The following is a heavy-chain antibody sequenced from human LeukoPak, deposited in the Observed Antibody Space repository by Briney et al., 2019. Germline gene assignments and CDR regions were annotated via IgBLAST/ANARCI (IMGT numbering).Heavy chain of an antibody. Sequence: PGGSLRHSCAASGFTFSSYAMSWVRQAPGKGLEWVSAISGSGGSTYYADSVKGRFTISRDNSKNTLYLQMNSLRAEDTAVYYCAKYSSSWSGEFDYGMDVWGQGTTVTVSS. V-gene: IGHV3-23*01. D-gene: IGHD6-13*01. CDR2: ISGSGGST. J-gene: IGHJ6*02. CDR3: AKYSSSWSGEFDYGMDV. CDR1: GFTFSSYA.